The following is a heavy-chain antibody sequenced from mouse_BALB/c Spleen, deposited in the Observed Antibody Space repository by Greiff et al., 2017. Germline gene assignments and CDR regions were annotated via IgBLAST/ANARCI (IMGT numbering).Heavy chain of an antibody. CDR3: ARRDDGGGEFDV. Sequence: EVKLQESGAELVKPGASVKLSCTASGFNIKDTYMHWVKQRPEQGLEWIGRIDPANGNTKYDPKFQGKATITADTSSNTAYLQLSSLTSEDTAVYYCARRDDGGGEFDVWGAGTTVTVSS. V-gene: IGHV14-3*02. CDR2: IDPANGNT. CDR1: GFNIKDTY. D-gene: IGHD2-14*01. J-gene: IGHJ1*01.